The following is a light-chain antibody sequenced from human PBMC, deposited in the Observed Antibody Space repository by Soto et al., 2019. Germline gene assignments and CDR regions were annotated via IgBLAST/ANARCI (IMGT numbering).Light chain of an antibody. CDR2: KAS. CDR3: MQSTQFPWT. J-gene: IGKJ1*01. Sequence: DIVMTQTPLSSPVTLGQPASISCRSGQSLLHSDGFTYLSWVQHRPGQPPRLLIYKASNRFSGVPDRFSGSGAGTDFTLKISRVEPEDVGLYYCMQSTQFPWTFGQGTKVEIK. V-gene: IGKV2-24*01. CDR1: QSLLHSDGFTY.